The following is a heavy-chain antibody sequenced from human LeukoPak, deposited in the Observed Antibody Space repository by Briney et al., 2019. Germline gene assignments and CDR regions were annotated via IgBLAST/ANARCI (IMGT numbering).Heavy chain of an antibody. V-gene: IGHV4-59*04. Sequence: SETLSLTCTVSGGSISSYYWSWIRQPPGKGLEWIGYIYYSGSTYYNPSLKSRVTISVDTSKNQFSLKLSSVTAADTAVYYCASGGYYFDYWGQGTLVTVSS. J-gene: IGHJ4*02. D-gene: IGHD1-26*01. CDR1: GGSISSYY. CDR3: ASGGYYFDY. CDR2: IYYSGST.